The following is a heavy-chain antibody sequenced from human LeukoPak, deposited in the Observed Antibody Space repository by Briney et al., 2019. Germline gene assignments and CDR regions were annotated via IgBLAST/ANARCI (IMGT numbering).Heavy chain of an antibody. J-gene: IGHJ4*02. CDR2: IIPILGIA. Sequence: SVKVSCKASGGTFGSYAISWVRQAPGQGLEWMGRIIPILGIANYAQKFQGRVTITADKSTSTAYMELSSLRSEDTAVYYCAGASAAAPDYFDYWGQGTLVTVSS. CDR1: GGTFGSYA. CDR3: AGASAAAPDYFDY. D-gene: IGHD6-13*01. V-gene: IGHV1-69*04.